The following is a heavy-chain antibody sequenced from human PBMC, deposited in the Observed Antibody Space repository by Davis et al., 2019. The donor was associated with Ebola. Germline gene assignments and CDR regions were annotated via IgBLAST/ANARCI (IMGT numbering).Heavy chain of an antibody. V-gene: IGHV3-23*01. J-gene: IGHJ6*02. CDR1: GFTFSSYA. CDR3: AKGGLWGHGMDV. Sequence: GESLKISCTASGFTFSSYAMSWVRQAPGKGLEWVSTISGSGGSTNYADSVKGRFTISRDNSKNTLYLQMNSLRVEDTAVYYCAKGGLWGHGMDVWGQGTTVTVSS. D-gene: IGHD4/OR15-4a*01. CDR2: ISGSGGST.